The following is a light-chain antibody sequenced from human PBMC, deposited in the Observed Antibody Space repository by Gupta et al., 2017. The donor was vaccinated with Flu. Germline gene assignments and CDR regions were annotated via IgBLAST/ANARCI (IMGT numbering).Light chain of an antibody. J-gene: IGLJ2*01. Sequence: SVLPQPPSASGTPGQRVTISCSRSSSNIGNNAVNWYQQLPGTAPKLLIYSNNQRPSGAPDRFSGSKSGTSASLAISGLQSEDEADYYCAAWEDSLNGPVFGGGTKLTVL. CDR1: SSNIGNNA. CDR2: SNN. CDR3: AAWEDSLNGPV. V-gene: IGLV1-44*01.